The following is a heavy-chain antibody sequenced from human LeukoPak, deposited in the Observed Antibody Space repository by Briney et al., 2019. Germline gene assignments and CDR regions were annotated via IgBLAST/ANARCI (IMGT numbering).Heavy chain of an antibody. CDR1: GGSFSSYY. CDR2: IYYSGST. CDR3: ARQSATALFDY. J-gene: IGHJ4*02. V-gene: IGHV4-59*08. D-gene: IGHD6-25*01. Sequence: PSETLSLTCTVSGGSFSSYYWSWIRQFPGKGLEYIGYIYYSGSTNYNPPLKSRVAMSVDTSKNQFSLKLSSVTAADTAVYYCARQSATALFDYWGQGTLVTVSS.